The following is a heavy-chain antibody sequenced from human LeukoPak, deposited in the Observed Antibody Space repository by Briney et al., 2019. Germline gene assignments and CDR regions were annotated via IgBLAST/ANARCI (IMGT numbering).Heavy chain of an antibody. Sequence: GGSLRLSCAAPGFTFSSYSMNWVRQAPGKGLEWVSSISSSSSYIYYADSVKGRFTISRDNAKNSLYLQMNSLRAEDTAVYYCAREEGYGDYGYYYYYMDVWGKGTTVTISS. J-gene: IGHJ6*03. D-gene: IGHD4-17*01. CDR3: AREEGYGDYGYYYYYMDV. CDR2: ISSSSSYI. CDR1: GFTFSSYS. V-gene: IGHV3-21*01.